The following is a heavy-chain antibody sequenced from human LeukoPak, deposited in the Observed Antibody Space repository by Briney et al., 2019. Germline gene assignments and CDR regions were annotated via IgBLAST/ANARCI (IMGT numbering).Heavy chain of an antibody. CDR1: GFTFSDHF. CDR2: SRNRANNFTT. J-gene: IGHJ4*02. CDR3: AREYGGNDY. Sequence: GGSLRLSCAASGFTFSDHFMDWVRQTPGKGLEWVGRSRNRANNFTTEYAASVKGRFTISRDDSENSLFLQMNSLKTEDTAVYYCAREYGGNDYWGQGTLATVSS. V-gene: IGHV3-72*01. D-gene: IGHD4-23*01.